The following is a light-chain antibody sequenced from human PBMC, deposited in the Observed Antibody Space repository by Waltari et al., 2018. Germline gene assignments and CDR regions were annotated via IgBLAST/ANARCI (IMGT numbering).Light chain of an antibody. CDR1: TSNIGAGYD. J-gene: IGLJ2*01. CDR3: QSYDTTLSVV. Sequence: QSVLTQPPSVSGAPGQRVSISCTGSTSNIGAGYDVHGYTPGPGKAPKRIIYGTNTRPLGVPDRFFGSQYGTSAALAIIGLQAEDEGDYYCQSYDTTLSVVVGGGTKLTVL. CDR2: GTN. V-gene: IGLV1-40*01.